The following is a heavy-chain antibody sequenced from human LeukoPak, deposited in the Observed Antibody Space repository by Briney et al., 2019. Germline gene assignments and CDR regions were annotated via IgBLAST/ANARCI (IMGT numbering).Heavy chain of an antibody. CDR3: ARSRGIIAAAVAIDY. Sequence: ASVKVSCKASGYSFGNFGISWMRQAPGQGLEWMGWMNPNSGNTGYAQKFQGRVTITADKSTSTAYMELSSLRSEDTAVYYCARSRGIIAAAVAIDYWGQGTLVTVSS. D-gene: IGHD6-13*01. J-gene: IGHJ4*02. CDR1: GYSFGNFG. V-gene: IGHV1-8*03. CDR2: MNPNSGNT.